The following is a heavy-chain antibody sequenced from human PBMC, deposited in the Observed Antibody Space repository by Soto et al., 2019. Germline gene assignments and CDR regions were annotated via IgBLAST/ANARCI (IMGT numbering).Heavy chain of an antibody. CDR1: GFTFTNAW. V-gene: IGHV3-15*07. J-gene: IGHJ4*01. Sequence: GGSLRLSCAASGFTFTNAWINWVRQAPGKGLEWVGRIKSKTDGGTTDYAEPAKGRFDISRDDSNNMVYLQMNSLKIEDTAIYYCTTDSYSTIIIVRFDYWGHGTLVTVSS. CDR3: TTDSYSTIIIVRFDY. D-gene: IGHD2-8*01. CDR2: IKSKTDGGTT.